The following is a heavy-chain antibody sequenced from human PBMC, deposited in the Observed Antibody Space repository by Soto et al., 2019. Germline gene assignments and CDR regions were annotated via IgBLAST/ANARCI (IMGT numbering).Heavy chain of an antibody. CDR3: ARDYYKYYDSSGYYRSPAY. Sequence: GGSLRLSCAASGVTFSSYAMQWVRQAPGKGLEWVALISYDGSDKDYADSVKGRFTISRDNSRNTLFLQMNSLRAEDTAVYYCARDYYKYYDSSGYYRSPAYWGQRTLVTVSS. D-gene: IGHD3-22*01. CDR2: ISYDGSDK. CDR1: GVTFSSYA. V-gene: IGHV3-30-3*01. J-gene: IGHJ4*02.